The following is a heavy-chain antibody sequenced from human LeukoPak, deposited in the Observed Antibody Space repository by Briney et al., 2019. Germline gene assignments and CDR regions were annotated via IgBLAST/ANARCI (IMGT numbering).Heavy chain of an antibody. J-gene: IGHJ4*02. D-gene: IGHD6-19*01. CDR3: ARALSLAGTGDY. CDR2: ISAYSGNT. V-gene: IGHV1-18*01. Sequence: ASVKVSCKASGYTXTSYGISGVRQAPGQGLDWMGWISAYSGNTNYAQKVQGRVTMTTDTSTSTAYMELRSLRSDDTAVYYCARALSLAGTGDYWGQGTLVTVSS. CDR1: GYTXTSYG.